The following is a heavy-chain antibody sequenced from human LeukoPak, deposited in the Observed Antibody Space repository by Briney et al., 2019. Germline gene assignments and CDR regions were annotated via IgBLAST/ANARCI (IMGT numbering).Heavy chain of an antibody. CDR2: IHPSGTT. Sequence: PSETLSLTCTVSVGSISSYYWTWIRQPAGKGLEWIGRIHPSGTTNHNPSLKSRVIMSLDMSNNQFSLKVRSVTAADTAVYYCARETEVPGGRSWDFWGQGTLVTVSS. CDR1: VGSISSYY. J-gene: IGHJ4*02. V-gene: IGHV4-4*07. D-gene: IGHD6-19*01. CDR3: ARETEVPGGRSWDF.